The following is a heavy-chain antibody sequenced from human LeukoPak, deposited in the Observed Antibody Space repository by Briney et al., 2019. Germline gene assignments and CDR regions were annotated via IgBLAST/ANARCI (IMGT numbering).Heavy chain of an antibody. CDR2: IIPIFGTA. J-gene: IGHJ4*02. V-gene: IGHV1-69*13. D-gene: IGHD3-22*01. CDR1: GYTFTGYY. Sequence: ASVKVSCKASGYTFTGYYMHWVRQAPGQGLEWMGGIIPIFGTANYAQKFQGRVTITADESTSTAYMELSSLRSEDTAVYYCARVGVGYYDSSGYQDYWGQGTLVTVSS. CDR3: ARVGVGYYDSSGYQDY.